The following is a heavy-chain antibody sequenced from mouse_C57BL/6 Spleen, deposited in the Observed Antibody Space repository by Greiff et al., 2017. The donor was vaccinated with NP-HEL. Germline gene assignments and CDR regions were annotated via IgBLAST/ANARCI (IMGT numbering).Heavy chain of an antibody. Sequence: VQLQQPGAELVKPGASVKMSCKASGYTFTSYWITWVKQRPGQGLEWIGDIYPGSGSTNYNEKFKSKATLTVDTSSSTAYMQLSSLTFEDSAVYYCAREGIYYGSAWFAYWGQGTLVTVSA. CDR3: AREGIYYGSAWFAY. V-gene: IGHV1-55*01. CDR1: GYTFTSYW. D-gene: IGHD2-2*01. J-gene: IGHJ3*01. CDR2: IYPGSGST.